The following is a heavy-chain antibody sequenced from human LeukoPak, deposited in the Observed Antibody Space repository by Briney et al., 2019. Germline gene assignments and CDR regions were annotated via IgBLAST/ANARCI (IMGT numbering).Heavy chain of an antibody. Sequence: GGSLRLSCAASGFTFSSFAMHWVRQAPGKGLEWVAVISYDGSYDFYADSVKGRFSISRDNYKNTLYLQMNSLRAEDTAVYYCAKDLGITGTTTYAFDIWGQGTMVTVSS. D-gene: IGHD1-7*01. CDR1: GFTFSSFA. CDR3: AKDLGITGTTTYAFDI. V-gene: IGHV3-30*04. CDR2: ISYDGSYD. J-gene: IGHJ3*02.